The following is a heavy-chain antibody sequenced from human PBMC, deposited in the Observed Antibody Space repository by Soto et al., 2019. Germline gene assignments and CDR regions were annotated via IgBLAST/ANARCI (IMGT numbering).Heavy chain of an antibody. CDR3: VRTSLVVAAATREDY. V-gene: IGHV3-74*01. CDR1: GVTFSSYW. D-gene: IGHD2-15*01. Sequence: EVQLVESGGGLVQPVGSLSLSCAASGVTFSSYWMHWVRQAPGKGLVCVSRINSDGSSTSYADSVKGRFTISRDNAKNTLYLQMNSLRAEDTAVYYCVRTSLVVAAATREDYWGQGTLVTVSS. J-gene: IGHJ4*02. CDR2: INSDGSST.